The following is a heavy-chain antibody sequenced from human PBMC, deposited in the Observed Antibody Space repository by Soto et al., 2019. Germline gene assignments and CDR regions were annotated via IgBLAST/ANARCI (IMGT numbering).Heavy chain of an antibody. Sequence: QVPLVQSGAEVKKHGSSVKVSCKASGCTFSSYAISWVRQAPGQGLEWMGGIIPIFGTANYAQKFQGRVTITADESTSTAYMELSSLRAEDTAVYYCARGGSSSAPYYYYGMDVWGQVTTVAVSS. D-gene: IGHD6-6*01. V-gene: IGHV1-69*12. CDR2: IIPIFGTA. J-gene: IGHJ6*02. CDR1: GCTFSSYA. CDR3: ARGGSSSAPYYYYGMDV.